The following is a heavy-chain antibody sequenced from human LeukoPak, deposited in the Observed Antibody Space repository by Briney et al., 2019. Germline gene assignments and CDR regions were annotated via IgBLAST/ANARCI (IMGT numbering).Heavy chain of an antibody. V-gene: IGHV4-4*07. Sequence: SETLSLTCTVSGDSISNYYWSWIRQPAGKGLEWIGRIYTSGSTDYNPSLKSRVTMSVDTSKNQFSLKVNSVTAADTAVYYCARALFPSSRWYGAYFDYWGQGTLVTVSS. CDR2: IYTSGST. D-gene: IGHD6-13*01. CDR1: GDSISNYY. CDR3: ARALFPSSRWYGAYFDY. J-gene: IGHJ4*02.